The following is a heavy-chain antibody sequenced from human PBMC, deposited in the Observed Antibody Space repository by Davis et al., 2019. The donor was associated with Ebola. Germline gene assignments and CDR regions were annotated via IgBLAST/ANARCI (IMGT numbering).Heavy chain of an antibody. Sequence: MPGGSLRLSCAVYGGSFSGYYWSWIRQPPGKGLEWIGYIYYSGSTNYNPSLKSRVTISVDTSKNQFSLKLSSVTAADTAVYYCARVVAVAGTAGFGYYYYGMDVWGQGTTVTVSS. J-gene: IGHJ6*02. CDR1: GGSFSGYY. CDR2: IYYSGST. CDR3: ARVVAVAGTAGFGYYYYGMDV. D-gene: IGHD6-19*01. V-gene: IGHV4-59*01.